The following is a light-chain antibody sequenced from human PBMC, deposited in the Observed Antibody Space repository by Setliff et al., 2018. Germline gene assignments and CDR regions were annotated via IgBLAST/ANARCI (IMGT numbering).Light chain of an antibody. Sequence: QSALPQPPSASGSPGQSVTISCTGTSSDIGGYNYVSWYQQHPGKAPKLMIYEVNKRPSGVPDRFSGSKSGNTASLTVSGLQAEDEADYYCSSYAGSRNFYVFGTGTKVTV. CDR1: SSDIGGYNY. CDR3: SSYAGSRNFYV. V-gene: IGLV2-8*01. CDR2: EVN. J-gene: IGLJ1*01.